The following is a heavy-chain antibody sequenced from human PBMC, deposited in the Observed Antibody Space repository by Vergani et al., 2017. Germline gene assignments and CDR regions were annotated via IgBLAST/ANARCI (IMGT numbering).Heavy chain of an antibody. D-gene: IGHD2-2*01. J-gene: IGHJ6*02. CDR2: ISGSGGST. V-gene: IGHV3-23*01. CDR1: GFTFSSYA. CDR3: AKATYCSSTSCYYFWNYADYYYGMDV. Sequence: EVQLLESGGGLVQPGGSLRLSCAASGFTFSSYAMSWVRQAPGKGLEWVSAISGSGGSTYYADSVKGRFTISRDNSKNTLYLQMNSLRAEYTAVYYCAKATYCSSTSCYYFWNYADYYYGMDVWGQGTTVTVSS.